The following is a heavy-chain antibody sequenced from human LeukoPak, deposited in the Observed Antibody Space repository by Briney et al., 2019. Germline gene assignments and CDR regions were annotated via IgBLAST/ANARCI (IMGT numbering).Heavy chain of an antibody. CDR3: ASWSSTRYYYYGMDV. J-gene: IGHJ6*04. Sequence: SETLSLTCTVSGGSVSSGSYYWSWIRQPPGKGLEWVGYIYYSGSTNYNPSLKSRVTISVDTSKNQFSLKLSSVIAADTAVYYCASWSSTRYYYYGMDVWGKGTTVTVSS. D-gene: IGHD2-2*01. CDR1: GGSVSSGSYY. CDR2: IYYSGST. V-gene: IGHV4-61*01.